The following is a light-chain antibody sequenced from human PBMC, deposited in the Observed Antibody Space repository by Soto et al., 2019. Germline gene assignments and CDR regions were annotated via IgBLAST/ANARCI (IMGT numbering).Light chain of an antibody. J-gene: IGLJ1*01. CDR2: DNY. V-gene: IGLV1-51*01. Sequence: QSVLTQPPSLSAAPGQEVTISCSGSGSNVGYNSVSLYQQLPGTAPRLLIYDNYKRPSGIPARFSGSKSGTSASLGITGLQTGDEADYYCGAWDDRLTAYVFGSGTKVTVL. CDR1: GSNVGYNS. CDR3: GAWDDRLTAYV.